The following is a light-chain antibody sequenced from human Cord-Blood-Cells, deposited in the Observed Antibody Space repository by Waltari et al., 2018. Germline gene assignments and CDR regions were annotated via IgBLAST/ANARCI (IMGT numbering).Light chain of an antibody. CDR2: EVS. V-gene: IGLV2-18*02. Sequence: QSALTQPPSVSGSPGQSVTISCTGTSSDVGSYNRFSWYQQPPATAPKLMIYEVSNRPSGVPDRFSGSKSGNTASLTISGLQAEDEADYYCSSYTSSSTLVFGGGTKLTVL. J-gene: IGLJ2*01. CDR1: SSDVGSYNR. CDR3: SSYTSSSTLV.